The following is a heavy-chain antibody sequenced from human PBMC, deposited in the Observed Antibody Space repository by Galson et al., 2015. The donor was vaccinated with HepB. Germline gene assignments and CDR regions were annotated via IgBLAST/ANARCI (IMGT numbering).Heavy chain of an antibody. CDR1: GFTFSSYS. V-gene: IGHV3-21*01. D-gene: IGHD2-8*01. J-gene: IGHJ4*02. CDR2: ISSRSSYI. CDR3: ARDVSFVSHDC. Sequence: SLRLSCAASGFTFSSYSMNWVRQAPGKGLEWVSSISSRSSYIYYADSGKGRFTISRDNAKNSLYLQMNSLRAEDTALYYCARDVSFVSHDCWGQGTLVTVSS.